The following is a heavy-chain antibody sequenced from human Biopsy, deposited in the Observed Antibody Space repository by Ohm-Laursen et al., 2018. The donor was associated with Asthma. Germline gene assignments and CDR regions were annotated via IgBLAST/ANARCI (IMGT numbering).Heavy chain of an antibody. J-gene: IGHJ6*02. V-gene: IGHV1-69*13. D-gene: IGHD3-10*01. CDR2: IIPIFGTA. CDR3: AESDYYGSGYYYGMDV. Sequence: GASVKVSCNASGGTFSSYAISWVRQAPGQGLEWMGGIIPIFGTANYAQKFQGRVTITADESTSTAYMELSSLRSEDTAVYYCAESDYYGSGYYYGMDVWGQGTTVTVSS. CDR1: GGTFSSYA.